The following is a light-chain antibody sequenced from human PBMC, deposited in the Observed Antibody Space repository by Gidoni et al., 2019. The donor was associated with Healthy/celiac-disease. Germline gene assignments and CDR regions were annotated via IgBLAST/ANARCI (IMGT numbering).Light chain of an antibody. V-gene: IGKV1-9*01. Sequence: DIQLTQSPSFLSASVGDRVTITCRASQGISSDLAWYQQKPGKAPRLLIYYTSTLQTGIPSSFSGSGSGTDFTLTISSLQPEDFATYYCQQYKAYPWTFXQXTKVEVK. CDR2: YTS. CDR3: QQYKAYPWT. J-gene: IGKJ1*01. CDR1: QGISSD.